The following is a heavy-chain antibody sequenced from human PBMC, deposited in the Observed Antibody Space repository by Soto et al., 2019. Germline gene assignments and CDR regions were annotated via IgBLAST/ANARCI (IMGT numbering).Heavy chain of an antibody. CDR2: IKQDGSEK. J-gene: IGHJ6*03. V-gene: IGHV3-7*01. Sequence: PGGSLRLSCAASGFTFSSYWMSWVRQAPGKGLEWVANIKQDGSEKYYVNSVKGRFTISRDNSKNSLYLQMDSLRAEDTAVYYCASGGGGDTYYYYYYIDVWGKGTTVTVS. D-gene: IGHD2-21*02. CDR1: GFTFSSYW. CDR3: ASGGGGDTYYYYYYIDV.